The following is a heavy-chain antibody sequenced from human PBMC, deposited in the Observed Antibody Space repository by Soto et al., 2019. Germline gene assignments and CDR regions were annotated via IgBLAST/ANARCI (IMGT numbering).Heavy chain of an antibody. CDR3: ARTNYSDTRAYYLYFDH. CDR2: ISYIGST. V-gene: IGHV4-30-2*01. Sequence: PSETLSLTCAVSGVSISSGAYSWSWIRQPPGKGLEWIGYISYIGSTYYNPSLKSRVTISADRSRNQFSLKLSFVTAADTAIYYCARTNYSDTRAYYLYFDHWGQGTPVTVSS. J-gene: IGHJ4*02. CDR1: GVSISSGAYS. D-gene: IGHD3-22*01.